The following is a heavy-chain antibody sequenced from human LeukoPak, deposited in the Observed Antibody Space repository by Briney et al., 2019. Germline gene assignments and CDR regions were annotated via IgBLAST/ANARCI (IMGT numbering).Heavy chain of an antibody. CDR3: ASRYQLLPKYYYYGMDV. D-gene: IGHD2-2*01. Sequence: GGSLRLSCAASGFTVSSNYMSWVRQAPGKGLEWVSVIYSGGSTYYADSVKGRFTISRDNSKNTLCLQMNSLRAEDTAVCYCASRYQLLPKYYYYGMDVWGQGTTVTVSS. CDR1: GFTVSSNY. J-gene: IGHJ6*02. V-gene: IGHV3-53*01. CDR2: IYSGGST.